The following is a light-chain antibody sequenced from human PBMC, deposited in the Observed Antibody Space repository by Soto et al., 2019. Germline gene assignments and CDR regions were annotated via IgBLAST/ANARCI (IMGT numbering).Light chain of an antibody. Sequence: ENVLTQSPGTLPLSPGERATLSCRASQTVRSSLTWYQQRPGQAPRLLIYGASKRATGIPDRFSGSGSGTDFTLTISRLEPEDFALYYCQQYGTSPITFGQGTRLEIK. V-gene: IGKV3-20*01. J-gene: IGKJ5*01. CDR3: QQYGTSPIT. CDR1: QTVRSS. CDR2: GAS.